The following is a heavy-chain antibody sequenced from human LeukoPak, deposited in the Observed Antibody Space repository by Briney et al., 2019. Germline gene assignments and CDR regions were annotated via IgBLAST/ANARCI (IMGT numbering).Heavy chain of an antibody. J-gene: IGHJ6*02. V-gene: IGHV7-4-1*02. CDR1: GYTFTSYA. CDR2: INTNTGNP. CDR3: ARDRTISIAAAGLYYYYGMDV. D-gene: IGHD6-13*01. Sequence: GASVKVSCKASGYTFTSYAMNWVRQAPGQGLEWMGWINTNTGNPTYAQGFTGRFVFSLDTSVSTAYLQISSLKAEDTAVYYCARDRTISIAAAGLYYYYGMDVWGQGTTVTVSS.